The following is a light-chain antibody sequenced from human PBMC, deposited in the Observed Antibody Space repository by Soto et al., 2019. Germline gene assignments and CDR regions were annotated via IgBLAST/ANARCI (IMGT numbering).Light chain of an antibody. V-gene: IGKV3-20*01. CDR3: QQYGNSPWT. Sequence: EIVFTQSPGTLSLSPGERATLSCRASQRVGSSYLAWYQHKPDQAPRLLIYGASGRATGTPDRFSGSGSGTDFSLTISRLEPEDFAVYYCQQYGNSPWTFGQGTKVDIK. CDR1: QRVGSSY. CDR2: GAS. J-gene: IGKJ1*01.